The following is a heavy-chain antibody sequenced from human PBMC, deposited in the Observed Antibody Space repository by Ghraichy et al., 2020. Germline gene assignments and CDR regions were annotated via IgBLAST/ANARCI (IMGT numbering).Heavy chain of an antibody. CDR1: GFTFSSYS. Sequence: LSLTCAASGFTFSSYSMNWVRQAPGKGLEWVSSISSSSSYIYYADSVKGRFTISRDNAKNSLYLQMNSLRAEDTAVYYCARVECSSTSCYTTIRYYYYGMDVWGQGTTVTVSS. D-gene: IGHD2-2*02. V-gene: IGHV3-21*01. CDR2: ISSSSSYI. CDR3: ARVECSSTSCYTTIRYYYYGMDV. J-gene: IGHJ6*02.